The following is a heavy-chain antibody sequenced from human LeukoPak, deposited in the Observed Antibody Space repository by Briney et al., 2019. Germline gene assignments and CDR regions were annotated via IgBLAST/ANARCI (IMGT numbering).Heavy chain of an antibody. V-gene: IGHV3-48*03. CDR3: ARLGCGGDCYRTYYYYGMDV. D-gene: IGHD2-21*02. CDR2: ISSSGSTI. CDR1: GFTFSSYE. J-gene: IGHJ6*02. Sequence: PGGSLRLPCAASGFTFSSYEMNWVRQAPGKGLEWVSYISSSGSTIYYADSVKGRFTISRDNAKNSLYLQMNSLRAEDTAVYYCARLGCGGDCYRTYYYYGMDVWGQGTTVTVSS.